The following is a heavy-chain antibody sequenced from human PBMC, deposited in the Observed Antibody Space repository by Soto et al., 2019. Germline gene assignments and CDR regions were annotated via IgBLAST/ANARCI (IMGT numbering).Heavy chain of an antibody. V-gene: IGHV3-9*01. CDR2: IISIRGEI. J-gene: IGHJ4*02. CDR1: GSSFVEYP. D-gene: IGHD3-16*01. CDR3: GKEMVMIQEAEDSDY. Sequence: SMRPSSLPSGSSFVEYPVQWVRQAEEECIEWVSGIISIRGEIAYAESVKGRFSLSRDKAKHSLYLQMTSLRTADTAMYVRGKEMVMIQEAEDSDYWGQRALVTLSS.